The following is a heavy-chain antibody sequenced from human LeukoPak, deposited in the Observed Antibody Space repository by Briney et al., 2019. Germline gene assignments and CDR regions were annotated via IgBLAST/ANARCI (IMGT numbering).Heavy chain of an antibody. Sequence: GGSLRLSCAASGFTFRLYVMTWVRQAPGKGLEWVSAITGSGGSIYYADSVRGRFTISRDNSKNTLYLQMSSLRAEDTAIYYCAHPSTPDYGGLDYWGQGTLVTVPS. CDR2: ITGSGGSI. J-gene: IGHJ4*02. CDR1: GFTFRLYV. CDR3: AHPSTPDYGGLDY. D-gene: IGHD4-17*01. V-gene: IGHV3-23*01.